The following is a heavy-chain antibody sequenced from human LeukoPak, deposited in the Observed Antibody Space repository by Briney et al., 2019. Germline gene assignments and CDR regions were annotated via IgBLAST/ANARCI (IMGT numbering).Heavy chain of an antibody. D-gene: IGHD3-10*01. V-gene: IGHV4-59*01. CDR1: GGSIRSYY. J-gene: IGHJ4*02. Sequence: SETPSLTCTVSGGSIRSYYRNWIRQPPGKGLEWIGYIYYSGDTNYNPSLKSRVTISVDTSKNQFSLKLSSVTAADTAVYYCATDTSYGSGIYYPWRRGTLVTVSS. CDR3: ATDTSYGSGIYYP. CDR2: IYYSGDT.